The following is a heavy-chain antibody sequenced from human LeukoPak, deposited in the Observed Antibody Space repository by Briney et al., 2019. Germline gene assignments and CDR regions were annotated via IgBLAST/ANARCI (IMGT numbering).Heavy chain of an antibody. V-gene: IGHV3-21*01. CDR2: ISSASTYI. J-gene: IGHJ4*02. D-gene: IGHD5-18*01. Sequence: KTGESLTLSCAASGFTFSSYSMNWVRQAPGKGLEWVSSISSASTYIYYADSVKGRFTISRDNAKNSLYLQMNSLRAEDTAMYYCARLVWDTTMADGDIDSWGQGTLLIVSS. CDR1: GFTFSSYS. CDR3: ARLVWDTTMADGDIDS.